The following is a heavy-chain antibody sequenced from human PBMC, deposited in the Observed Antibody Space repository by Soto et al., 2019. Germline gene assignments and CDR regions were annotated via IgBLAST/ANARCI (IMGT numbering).Heavy chain of an antibody. CDR1: GGTFNNYA. J-gene: IGHJ4*02. CDR2: IVPIFGPA. D-gene: IGHD6-13*01. V-gene: IGHV1-69*01. Sequence: VQLVQSGAEVRMPGSSVKVSCKASGGTFNNYAIHWVRQAPGQGLEWMGGIVPIFGPAKYAQKFRGRVRITADDSTSTAYMDLSSLTSEDTATYYCARPSYSSSWLPNLDYWGQGTLVTVSS. CDR3: ARPSYSSSWLPNLDY.